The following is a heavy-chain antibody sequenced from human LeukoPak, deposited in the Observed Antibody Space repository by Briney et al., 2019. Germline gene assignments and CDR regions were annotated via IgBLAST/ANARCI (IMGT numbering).Heavy chain of an antibody. Sequence: XSGFXFSXYAMHWVRQAPGKGLEWVAVISYDGSNKYYADSVKGRFTISRDNSKNTLYLQMNSLRAEDTAVYYCAKDFGYCSSTSCYYFDYWGQGTLVTVSS. D-gene: IGHD2-2*01. V-gene: IGHV3-30*04. CDR3: AKDFGYCSSTSCYYFDY. J-gene: IGHJ4*02. CDR1: GFXFSXYA. CDR2: ISYDGSNK.